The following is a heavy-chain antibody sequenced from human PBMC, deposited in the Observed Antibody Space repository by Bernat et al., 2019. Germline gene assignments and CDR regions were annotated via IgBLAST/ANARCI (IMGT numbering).Heavy chain of an antibody. J-gene: IGHJ4*02. V-gene: IGHV3-33*08. CDR1: GFTFSSYW. D-gene: IGHD2-2*01. CDR3: ARDPEPYCSTTSCYGEY. Sequence: VQLVESGGGLVQPGGSLRLSCAASGFTFSSYWMSWVRQAPGKGLEWLAVIWYDGTTRYYADSVKGRFTISRDNSENMVYLQLNSLRAEDTAVYFCARDPEPYCSTTSCYGEYWGQGTLVTVSS. CDR2: IWYDGTTR.